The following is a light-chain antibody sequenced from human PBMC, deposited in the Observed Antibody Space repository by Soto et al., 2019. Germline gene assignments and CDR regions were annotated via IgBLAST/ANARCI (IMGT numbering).Light chain of an antibody. J-gene: IGLJ1*01. CDR3: SSYTSSTFYV. Sequence: ALTHPASVSGSPGQSITISCTGTSSDVGGYNYVSWYQQHPGKAPKLMIYEVSNRPSGVSNRSSGSKSGNTASLTISGLQAEDEADYYCSSYTSSTFYVFGTGTKVTVL. CDR2: EVS. V-gene: IGLV2-14*01. CDR1: SSDVGGYNY.